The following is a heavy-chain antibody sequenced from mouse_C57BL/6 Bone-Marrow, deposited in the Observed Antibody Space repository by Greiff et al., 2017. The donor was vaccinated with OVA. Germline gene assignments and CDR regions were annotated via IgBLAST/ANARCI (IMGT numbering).Heavy chain of an antibody. J-gene: IGHJ3*01. CDR1: GFNIKDYY. Sequence: LVESGAELVKPGASVKLSCTASGFNIKDYYMHWVKQRTEQGLEWIGRIDPEDGETKYAPKFQGKATITADTSSNTAYLQLSSLTSEDTAVYYCASGRLRQAWFAYWGQGTLVTVSA. CDR2: IDPEDGET. D-gene: IGHD2-4*01. CDR3: ASGRLRQAWFAY. V-gene: IGHV14-2*01.